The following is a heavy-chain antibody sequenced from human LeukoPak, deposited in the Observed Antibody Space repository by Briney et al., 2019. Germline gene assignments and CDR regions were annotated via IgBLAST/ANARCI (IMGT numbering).Heavy chain of an antibody. CDR2: IKQDGSEK. V-gene: IGHV3-7*01. CDR1: GFTFSNYW. CDR3: ARALDSSSSRYQAFXY. J-gene: IGHJ4*02. D-gene: IGHD2-2*01. Sequence: GGSLRLSCAASGFTFSNYWMSWVRQAPGKGLEWVANIKQDGSEKYYVDSVKGRFTISRDNAKNSLYLQMNSLRAEDTAVYYCARALDSSSSRYQAFXYWGQGTLVTVSS.